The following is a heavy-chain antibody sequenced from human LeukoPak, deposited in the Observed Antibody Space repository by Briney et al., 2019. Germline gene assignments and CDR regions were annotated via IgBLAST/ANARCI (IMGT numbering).Heavy chain of an antibody. Sequence: GASVKVSCKASGGTFSSYTISWVRQAPGQGLEWMGRIIPILGIANYAQKFQGRVTITADKSTSTAYMELSSLRSEDTAVYYCARDHYHDSRGYYGWGQGTLVTVSS. V-gene: IGHV1-69*04. D-gene: IGHD3-22*01. CDR1: GGTFSSYT. CDR3: ARDHYHDSRGYYG. CDR2: IIPILGIA. J-gene: IGHJ4*02.